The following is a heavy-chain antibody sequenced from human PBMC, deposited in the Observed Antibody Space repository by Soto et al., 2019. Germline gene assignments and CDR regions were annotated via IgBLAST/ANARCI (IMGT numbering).Heavy chain of an antibody. CDR2: ISYDGSNK. D-gene: IGHD3-3*01. V-gene: IGHV3-30*18. CDR3: AKDKLRNDFWSPMDD. Sequence: QVQLVESGGGVVQPGRSLRLSCAASGCTFSTYGMHWVRQAPGKGLEWVAIISYDGSNKYYADSVKGRFTISRDNSKNTLFLQMNSLRAEDTAVYYGAKDKLRNDFWSPMDDWGKGTTVTVSS. CDR1: GCTFSTYG. J-gene: IGHJ6*03.